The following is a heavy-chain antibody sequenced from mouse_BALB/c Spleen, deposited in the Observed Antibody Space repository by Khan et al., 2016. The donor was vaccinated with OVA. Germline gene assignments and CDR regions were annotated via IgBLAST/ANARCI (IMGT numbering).Heavy chain of an antibody. J-gene: IGHJ3*01. CDR1: GFTFSTYG. CDR2: INSDGYYT. V-gene: IGHV5-6*01. CDR3: ASHLTGSFAY. Sequence: EVQLQESGGDLMKPGGSLKLSCAASGFTFSTYGMSWVRQTPDKRLEWVATINSDGYYTYYPDSVQGRFTISRNNAKNTLYLQMSRLKSEDTAMYYCASHLTGSFAYWGQGTLVTVSA. D-gene: IGHD4-1*01.